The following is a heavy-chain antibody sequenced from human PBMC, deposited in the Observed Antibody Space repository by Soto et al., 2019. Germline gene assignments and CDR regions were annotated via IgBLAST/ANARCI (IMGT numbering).Heavy chain of an antibody. V-gene: IGHV3-23*01. D-gene: IGHD6-6*01. CDR1: GFTFSSYA. CDR3: AKTIAARHFYFDY. Sequence: PGGSLRLSCAASGFTFSSYAMSWVRQAPGKGLAWVSAISGSGGSTYYADSVKGRFTISRDNSKNTLYLQMNSLRAEDTAVYYCAKTIAARHFYFDYWGQGTLVTVSS. CDR2: ISGSGGST. J-gene: IGHJ4*02.